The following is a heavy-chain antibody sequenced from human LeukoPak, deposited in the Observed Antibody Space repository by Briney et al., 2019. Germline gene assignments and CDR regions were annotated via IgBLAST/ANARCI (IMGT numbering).Heavy chain of an antibody. D-gene: IGHD5-12*01. Sequence: SETLSLTCTVSGGSISSYYWSWIRQPPGKGLEWIGYIYYSGSTSYNPSLKSRVTISVDTSKNQFSLKLSSVTAADTAVYYCAGGRLDIVATTPHFDYWGQGTLVTVSS. J-gene: IGHJ4*02. CDR1: GGSISSYY. CDR3: AGGRLDIVATTPHFDY. CDR2: IYYSGST. V-gene: IGHV4-59*08.